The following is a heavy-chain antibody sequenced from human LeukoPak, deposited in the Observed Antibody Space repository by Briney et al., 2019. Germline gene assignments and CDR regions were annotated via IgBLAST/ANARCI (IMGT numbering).Heavy chain of an antibody. CDR1: GYTFTTYS. J-gene: IGHJ1*01. D-gene: IGHD2-2*01. CDR2: ISVNNGGT. V-gene: IGHV1-18*01. Sequence: GASVKVSCEASGYTFTTYSLAWVRQAPGQSLERMWWISVNNGGTNYAQSFQDRVTLTRATSTNTAYLELRSLRSDDTAIIYCATATQPRGYFLHWGQGTLVTVSS. CDR3: ATATQPRGYFLH.